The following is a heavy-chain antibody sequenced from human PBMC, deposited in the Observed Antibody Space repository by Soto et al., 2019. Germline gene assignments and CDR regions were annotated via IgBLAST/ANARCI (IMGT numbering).Heavy chain of an antibody. V-gene: IGHV4-59*08. D-gene: IGHD4-17*01. CDR3: ARRYGGAVDY. CDR1: GCSISSYY. J-gene: IGHJ4*02. Sequence: QVQLQESGPGLVKPSETLSLTCTVSGCSISSYYWSWIRQPPGKGLECIGYIYYSGSTSYNPSLKRRVTRSVDTAKNQFSLKLSSVAAADTAVYYCARRYGGAVDYWGQGTLVTVSS. CDR2: IYYSGST.